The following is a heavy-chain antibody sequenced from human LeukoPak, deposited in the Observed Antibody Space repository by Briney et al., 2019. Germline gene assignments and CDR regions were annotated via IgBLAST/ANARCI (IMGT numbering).Heavy chain of an antibody. J-gene: IGHJ6*02. CDR2: ISSSGSTI. Sequence: GGSLRLSCAASGFTFSSYEMNWVRQAPGKGLEWVSYISSSGSTIYYADSVKGRFTISRDNAKNSLYLQMNSLRAEDTAVYYCARDGTGTIYYGMDVWGQGTTVTASS. V-gene: IGHV3-48*03. CDR1: GFTFSSYE. CDR3: ARDGTGTIYYGMDV. D-gene: IGHD1-7*01.